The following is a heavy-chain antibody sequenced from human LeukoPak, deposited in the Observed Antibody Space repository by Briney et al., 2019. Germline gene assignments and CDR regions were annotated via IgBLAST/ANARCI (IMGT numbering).Heavy chain of an antibody. D-gene: IGHD6-13*01. CDR1: GYTFTGYY. CDR3: ARDMQAGIAAGPDY. CDR2: INPNSGGT. J-gene: IGHJ4*02. V-gene: IGHV1-2*02. Sequence: ASVKVSCKASGYTFTGYYMHWVRQAPGQGLEWMGWINPNSGGTNYAQKFQGRVTMTRDTSISTAYMELSRLGSDDTAVYYCARDMQAGIAAGPDYWGQGTLVTVSS.